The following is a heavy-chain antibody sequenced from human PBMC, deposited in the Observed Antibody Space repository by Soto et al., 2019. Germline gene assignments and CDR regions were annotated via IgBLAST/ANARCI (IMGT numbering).Heavy chain of an antibody. CDR1: GFTFSSYG. D-gene: IGHD5-18*01. Sequence: QVQLLESGGGVVKPGRSLRLSCAASGFTFSSYGMHWVRQAPGKGLEWVAVIWYDGSNNYYADSLQGRFTISSDNYKNTLYLQMNSLRAEDTAVNYCARDRQLWHKGRVYYYYGMDVWGQGTTVAVSS. CDR3: ARDRQLWHKGRVYYYYGMDV. J-gene: IGHJ6*02. CDR2: IWYDGSNN. V-gene: IGHV3-33*01.